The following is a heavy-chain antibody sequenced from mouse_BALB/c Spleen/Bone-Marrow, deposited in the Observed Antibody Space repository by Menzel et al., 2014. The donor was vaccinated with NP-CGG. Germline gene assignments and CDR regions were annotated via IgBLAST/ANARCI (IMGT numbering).Heavy chain of an antibody. CDR1: GYSSTSXT. J-gene: IGHJ2*01. CDR3: AREGSYDGCSGHFDF. Sequence: VQRVESGAELARPGASVRMSCKASGYSSTSXTXHWLXQRPXXGXXWXXXIVXXXAYSNYNQKFKDKATLTADRSSNTAYMQLSSLTSEDSAVYYCAREGSYDGCSGHFDFWGPGTTLTVSS. D-gene: IGHD2-3*01. V-gene: IGHV1-4*01. CDR2: IVXXXAYS.